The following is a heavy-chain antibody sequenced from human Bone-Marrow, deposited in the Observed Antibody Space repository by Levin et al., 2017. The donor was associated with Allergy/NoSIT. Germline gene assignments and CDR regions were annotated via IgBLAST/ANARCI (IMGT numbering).Heavy chain of an antibody. D-gene: IGHD3-3*01. V-gene: IGHV3-33*03. Sequence: GESLKISCVGSGFSFSSYAMHWVRQAPGKGLEWVAVIWFDGSKEYYADSVQGRFTISRDNSKSTLYLQMNSLRAEDSAVYFCARNYDFWSGFLAGFETGGLDVWGQGTTVTVSS. CDR2: IWFDGSKE. CDR1: GFSFSSYA. J-gene: IGHJ6*02. CDR3: ARNYDFWSGFLAGFETGGLDV.